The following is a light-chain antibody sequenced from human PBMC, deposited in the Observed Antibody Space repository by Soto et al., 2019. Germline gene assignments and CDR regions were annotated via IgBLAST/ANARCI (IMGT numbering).Light chain of an antibody. V-gene: IGLV2-11*01. CDR2: NVS. J-gene: IGLJ1*01. Sequence: QAFLTQPRSVSGSPGQSVTISCTGTSSDVGGYNYVSWYQQHPGKAPKLMIYNVSERPSGVPDRFSGSKSDNTASLTISGLQAEDEADYYCCSYAGSYTYVFGTGTKVTVL. CDR1: SSDVGGYNY. CDR3: CSYAGSYTYV.